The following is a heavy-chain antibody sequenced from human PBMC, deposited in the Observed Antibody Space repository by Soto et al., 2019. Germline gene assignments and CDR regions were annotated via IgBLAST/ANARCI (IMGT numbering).Heavy chain of an antibody. J-gene: IGHJ4*02. CDR2: IYWDDSK. CDR3: AHAYGGRSLY. CDR1: GFSLTTDRVG. V-gene: IGHV2-5*02. Sequence: QITLKESGPTLVKPTQTLTLTCTFSGFSLTTDRVGVGWIRQPPGEALEWLAVIYWDDSKTYRPSLESRLTITKDTSKNQVALTMTNMDSLDTATYYCAHAYGGRSLYWCQGTLVTVYS. D-gene: IGHD1-26*01.